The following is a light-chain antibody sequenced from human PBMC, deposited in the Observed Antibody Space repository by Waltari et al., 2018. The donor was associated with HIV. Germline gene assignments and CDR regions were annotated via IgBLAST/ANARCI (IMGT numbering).Light chain of an antibody. J-gene: IGKJ2*01. CDR1: QSISAK. CDR3: QQYDSGPRGIT. V-gene: IGKV3-15*01. CDR2: EAA. Sequence: EIVMTQSPPTLSVSPGQRVTLSCTASQSISAKVAWYQQRPGQSPRVLIYEAATRPTGIPARCSGSGSGTEFTLTITSLQSEDFATYFCQQYDSGPRGITFGQGTMLEIK.